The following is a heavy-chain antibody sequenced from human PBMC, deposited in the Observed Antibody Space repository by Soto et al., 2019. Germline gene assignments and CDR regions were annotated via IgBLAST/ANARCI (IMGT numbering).Heavy chain of an antibody. V-gene: IGHV3-21*01. CDR3: ARDNVPSDFLDS. J-gene: IGHJ4*02. CDR1: GFTFKNYN. D-gene: IGHD2-8*01. CDR2: VSSCSSYI. Sequence: PGGSVRLSCASSGFTFKNYNLNWVRHAPGKGLEWVSSVSSCSSYIYYSESVKGRFTISRDNAKNSLYLQMNSLRADDTAVYYCARDNVPSDFLDSWGQGTLVTVSS.